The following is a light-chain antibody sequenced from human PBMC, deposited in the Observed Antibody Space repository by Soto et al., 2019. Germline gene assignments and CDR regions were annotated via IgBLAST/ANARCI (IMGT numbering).Light chain of an antibody. CDR2: EAT. CDR3: CSYAGDATYV. Sequence: QSVLTQPASVSGSPGQSITISCSGTSSDVGSYDLVSWYQQHPGKAPKLIIYEATERPSGVSGRFSGSKSGNTASLTISGLQAEDEADYYCCSYAGDATYVFAAGTKLTVL. V-gene: IGLV2-23*01. CDR1: SSDVGSYDL. J-gene: IGLJ1*01.